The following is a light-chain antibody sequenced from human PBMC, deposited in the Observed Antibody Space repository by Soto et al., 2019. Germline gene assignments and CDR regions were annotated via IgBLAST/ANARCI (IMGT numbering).Light chain of an antibody. CDR3: QQYNNWPPCT. V-gene: IGKV3-15*01. CDR2: GAS. CDR1: QSVSSN. J-gene: IGKJ2*02. Sequence: EIVMTQSPATLSVSPGERATLSCRASQSVSSNLAWYQQKPGQAPRLLIYGASTRATGIPARFSGSGSGTEFTLTISSLQSEGFAVYYCQQYNNWPPCTFGQGTKLEIK.